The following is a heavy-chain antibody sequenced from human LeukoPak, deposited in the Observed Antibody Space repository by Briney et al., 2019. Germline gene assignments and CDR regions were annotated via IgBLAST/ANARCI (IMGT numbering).Heavy chain of an antibody. CDR3: AKRPSDYGDYVSYFDY. CDR2: ISWNSGSI. V-gene: IGHV3-9*01. CDR1: GFTFDEYA. J-gene: IGHJ4*02. D-gene: IGHD4-17*01. Sequence: GRSLRLSCAASGFTFDEYAMHWVRQAPGKGLEWVSGISWNSGSIGYADSVKGRFTISRDNVKNSLYLQMNSLRAEDTAVYYCAKRPSDYGDYVSYFDYWGRGTLVTVSS.